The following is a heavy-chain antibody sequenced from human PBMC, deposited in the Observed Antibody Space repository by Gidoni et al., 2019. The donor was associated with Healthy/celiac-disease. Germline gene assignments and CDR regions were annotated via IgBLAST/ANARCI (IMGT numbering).Heavy chain of an antibody. V-gene: IGHV3-23*01. CDR1: GFTFSSYA. CDR3: AKDLARIAVAGTGEYFQH. J-gene: IGHJ1*01. Sequence: EVQLLEPGGGLVQPGGSLRLSCAASGFTFSSYAMSWVRQAPGKGLEWVSAISGSGGSTYYADSVKGRFTISRDNSKNTLYLQMNSLRAEDTAVYYCAKDLARIAVAGTGEYFQHWGQGTLVTVSS. CDR2: ISGSGGST. D-gene: IGHD6-19*01.